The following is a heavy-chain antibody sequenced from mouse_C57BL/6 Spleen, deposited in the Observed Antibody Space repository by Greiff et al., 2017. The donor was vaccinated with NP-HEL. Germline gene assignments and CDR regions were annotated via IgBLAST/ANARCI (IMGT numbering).Heavy chain of an antibody. Sequence: VKLQQPGAELVKPGASVKMSCKASGYTFTSYWITWVKQRPGQGLEWIGDIYPGSGSTNYNEKFKSKATLTVDTSSSTAYMQLSSLTSEDSAVYYCANYYGYDGYAMDYWGQGTSVTVSS. D-gene: IGHD2-2*01. CDR1: GYTFTSYW. CDR2: IYPGSGST. V-gene: IGHV1-55*01. J-gene: IGHJ4*01. CDR3: ANYYGYDGYAMDY.